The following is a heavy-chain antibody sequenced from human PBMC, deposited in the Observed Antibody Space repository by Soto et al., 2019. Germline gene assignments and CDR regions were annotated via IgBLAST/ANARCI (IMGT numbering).Heavy chain of an antibody. CDR3: ARGIFGSGTANDY. V-gene: IGHV3-74*01. CDR2: ITGDGSGT. CDR1: GFTFSGSW. D-gene: IGHD3-10*01. Sequence: EVQLVESGGGLVQPGGSLRLSCAASGFTFSGSWMHWVRQAAGKGLVWVSRITGDGSGTSYADFVKGRFTISRDDAKNTLFLQMTGLSAEDTAVYYCARGIFGSGTANDYWGQGALVTVSS. J-gene: IGHJ4*02.